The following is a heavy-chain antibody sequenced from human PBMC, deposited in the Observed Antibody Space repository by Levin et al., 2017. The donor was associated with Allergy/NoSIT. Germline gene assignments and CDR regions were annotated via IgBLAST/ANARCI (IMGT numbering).Heavy chain of an antibody. CDR1: GFTFSNAW. J-gene: IGHJ4*02. Sequence: GESLKISCTASGFTFSNAWMSWVRQAPGKGLEWVGRIKSKTDGGTTDYAAPVKGRFTISRDDSKNTLYLQMNSLKTEDTAVYYCTTDTLTGTTRHYWGQGTLVTVSS. CDR2: IKSKTDGGTT. V-gene: IGHV3-15*01. D-gene: IGHD1-20*01. CDR3: TTDTLTGTTRHY.